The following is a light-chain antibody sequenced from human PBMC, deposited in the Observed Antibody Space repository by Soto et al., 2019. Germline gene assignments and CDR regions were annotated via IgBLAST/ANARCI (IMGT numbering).Light chain of an antibody. CDR3: LQDFNFPFT. CDR2: AAS. CDR1: QDIRNH. Sequence: AIQMTQSPSSLSASVGDRVTITCRASQDIRNHLAWYQQKPGTAPKVLISAASSLQTGVSSRLSGSGSGTDFTLTISSLQPEDFATYYCLQDFNFPFTFGQGTKLEVK. J-gene: IGKJ2*01. V-gene: IGKV1-6*01.